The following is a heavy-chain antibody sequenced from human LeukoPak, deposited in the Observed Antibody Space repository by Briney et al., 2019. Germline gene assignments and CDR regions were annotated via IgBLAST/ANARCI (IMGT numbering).Heavy chain of an antibody. CDR2: IYYSGST. V-gene: IGHV4-59*08. CDR3: ARTPQVGQLWYPIYFDY. CDR1: GGSISTYY. Sequence: SETLSLTCVVSGGSISTYYWSWIRQPPGKGLEWIGYIYYSGSTNYNPSLKSRVTISVDTSKNQFSLKLSSVTAADTAVYYCARTPQVGQLWYPIYFDYWGQGTLVTVSS. J-gene: IGHJ4*02. D-gene: IGHD5-18*01.